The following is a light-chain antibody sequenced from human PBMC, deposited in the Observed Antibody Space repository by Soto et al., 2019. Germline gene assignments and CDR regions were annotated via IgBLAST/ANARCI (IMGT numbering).Light chain of an antibody. V-gene: IGKV3-15*01. CDR2: GAS. CDR3: QQYNNWPFIT. CDR1: QSVRGN. Sequence: EIVMTQSPATLSVSPGERATLSCRARQSVRGNLAWYQQKPGQSPRLLIYGASSRATGIPARFSGRGSGTELTLTISSLQSEDFAVYYCQQYNNWPFITFGQGTRLKIK. J-gene: IGKJ5*01.